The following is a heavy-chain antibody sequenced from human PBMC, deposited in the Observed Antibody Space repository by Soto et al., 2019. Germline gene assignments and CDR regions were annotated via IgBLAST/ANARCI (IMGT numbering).Heavy chain of an antibody. D-gene: IGHD3-16*01. CDR2: TYYRSKWYT. CDR1: GDSVSSNSAA. Sequence: QVQLQQSGPGLVKPSQTLSLTCAISGDSVSSNSAAWNWIRQSPSRGLEWLGRTYYRSKWYTDYAVSVKSGITINPETYKKHVSLRVKAVTPEDTALYFCARLAPGGRGGGGDYWGQGTLVTVSS. V-gene: IGHV6-1*01. J-gene: IGHJ4*02. CDR3: ARLAPGGRGGGGDY.